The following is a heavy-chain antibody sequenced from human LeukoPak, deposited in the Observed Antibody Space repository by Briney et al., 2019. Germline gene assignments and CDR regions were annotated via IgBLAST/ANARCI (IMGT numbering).Heavy chain of an antibody. CDR1: GGSVSSGRYY. Sequence: SETLSLTCTVSGGSVSSGRYYWSWIRQPPGKGLEWTGYIYYSGSTNYNPFLKSRVTISVDTSKNQFSLKLSSVTAADTAVYYCARHLNWFDPWGQGTLVTVSS. J-gene: IGHJ5*02. V-gene: IGHV4-61*01. CDR2: IYYSGST. CDR3: ARHLNWFDP.